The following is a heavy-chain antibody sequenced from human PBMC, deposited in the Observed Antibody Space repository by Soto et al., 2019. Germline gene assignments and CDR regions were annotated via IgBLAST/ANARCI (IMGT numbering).Heavy chain of an antibody. CDR2: FSGGRDTT. J-gene: IGHJ4*02. Sequence: GWSLGLCCVSSVFTFSSYAMSWVRQAPGQRLEWVATFSGGRDTTWHADSVKGRFTVSRDSSKNTLSLQMNSLRPEDTALYYCAKATSATCTGSICYSFDYWGQGTLVTVSS. V-gene: IGHV3-23*01. CDR1: VFTFSSYA. D-gene: IGHD2-21*01. CDR3: AKATSATCTGSICYSFDY.